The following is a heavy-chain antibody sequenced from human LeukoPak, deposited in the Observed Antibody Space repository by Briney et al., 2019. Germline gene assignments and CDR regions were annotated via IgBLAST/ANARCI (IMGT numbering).Heavy chain of an antibody. J-gene: IGHJ4*02. D-gene: IGHD1-26*01. V-gene: IGHV3-30*02. Sequence: GGSLRLSCTTSGFAFSDYEFSWVRQAPGKGLEWVAYIRYDGGIKHHADSVKGRFTVSGDNSKNTLYLQMNSLRPEDTAVYYCTKPASGSARERFEYWGQGTLVTVSS. CDR1: GFAFSDYE. CDR3: TKPASGSARERFEY. CDR2: IRYDGGIK.